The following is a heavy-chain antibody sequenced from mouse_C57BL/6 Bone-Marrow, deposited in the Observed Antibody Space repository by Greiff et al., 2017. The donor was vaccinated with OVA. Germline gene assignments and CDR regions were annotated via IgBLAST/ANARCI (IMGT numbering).Heavy chain of an antibody. J-gene: IGHJ4*01. CDR1: GYSITSDY. CDR2: ISYSGST. Sequence: VQLKESGPGLAKPSQTLTLTCSVTGYSITSDYWNWIRKFPGNKLEYMGYISYSGSTYYNPSLKSRISITRDTSKNQYYLQFNSVTTEDTATYYCARSPSLLYGSRGWAMDYWGQGTSVTVSS. V-gene: IGHV3-8*01. D-gene: IGHD1-1*01. CDR3: ARSPSLLYGSRGWAMDY.